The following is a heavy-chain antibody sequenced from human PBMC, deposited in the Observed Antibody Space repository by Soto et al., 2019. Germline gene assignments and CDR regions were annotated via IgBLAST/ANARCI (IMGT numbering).Heavy chain of an antibody. V-gene: IGHV3-73*02. Sequence: EVQLVESGGGLVQPGGSLKLSCAASGFTFSGSAMHWVRQASGKGLEWVGRIRSKANNYATVYAASVKGRFTISRYDSKNTAHLQMNSLKTEDTAVYYCARHALQYCGGDCYLLPYFDLWGRGTLVTVSS. CDR2: IRSKANNYAT. CDR3: ARHALQYCGGDCYLLPYFDL. D-gene: IGHD2-21*02. J-gene: IGHJ2*01. CDR1: GFTFSGSA.